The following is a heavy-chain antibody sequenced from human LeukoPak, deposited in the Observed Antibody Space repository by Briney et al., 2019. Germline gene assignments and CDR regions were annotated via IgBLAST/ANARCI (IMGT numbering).Heavy chain of an antibody. D-gene: IGHD3-10*01. V-gene: IGHV4-30-4*01. CDR3: ARYGSGSHNY. CDR2: IYYSGST. Sequence: LRLSCAASGFTFSDYYMSWIRQPPGKGLEWIGYIYYSGSTYYNPSLKSRVTISVDTSKNQFSLKLSSVTAADTAVYYCARYGSGSHNYWGQGTLVTVSS. CDR1: GFTFSDYY. J-gene: IGHJ4*02.